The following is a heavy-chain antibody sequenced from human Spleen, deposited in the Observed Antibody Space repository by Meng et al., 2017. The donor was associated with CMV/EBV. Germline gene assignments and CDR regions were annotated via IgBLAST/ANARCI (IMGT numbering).Heavy chain of an antibody. CDR3: AREGRIVVVPAAIDDYYYGMDV. D-gene: IGHD2-2*02. J-gene: IGHJ6*02. V-gene: IGHV3-30*04. CDR2: ISYDGSDK. CDR1: GLTFSTYV. Sequence: GESLKISCAASGLTFSTYVMNWVRQAPGKGLEWLAVISYDGSDKYYADSVKGRFTISRDNSKNTLYLQMNSLRAEDTAVYYCAREGRIVVVPAAIDDYYYGMDVWGQGTTVTVSS.